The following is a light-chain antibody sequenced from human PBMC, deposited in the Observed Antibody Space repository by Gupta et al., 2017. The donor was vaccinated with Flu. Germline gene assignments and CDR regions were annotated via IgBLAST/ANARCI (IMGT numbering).Light chain of an antibody. J-gene: IGLJ3*02. CDR1: RSTIGSNT. CDR3: ASWDDSLNGRV. CDR2: SIN. Sequence: QSVLTQPPSASGTPGQRVTSSCYGSRSTIGSNTVNWYQQLPGTAPKLLIYSINQRPSGVPDRFSGSKSGTSASLAISGLQSEDEADYYCASWDDSLNGRVFGGGTKLTVL. V-gene: IGLV1-44*01.